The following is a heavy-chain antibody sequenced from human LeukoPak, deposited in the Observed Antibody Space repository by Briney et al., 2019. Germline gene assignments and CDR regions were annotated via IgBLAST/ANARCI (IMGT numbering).Heavy chain of an antibody. D-gene: IGHD3-22*01. CDR3: ARHRLHRLYYDSSGYYHDAFDT. Sequence: SVKVSCKASGGTFSSYAISWVRQAPGQGLEWMGGIIPIFGTANYAQKFQGRVTITADKSTSTAYMELSSLRSEDTAVYYCARHRLHRLYYDSSGYYHDAFDTWGQGTMVTVSS. V-gene: IGHV1-69*06. CDR2: IIPIFGTA. J-gene: IGHJ3*02. CDR1: GGTFSSYA.